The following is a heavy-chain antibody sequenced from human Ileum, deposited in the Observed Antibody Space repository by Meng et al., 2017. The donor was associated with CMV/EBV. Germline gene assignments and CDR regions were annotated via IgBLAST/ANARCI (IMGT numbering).Heavy chain of an antibody. CDR1: FRNYA. J-gene: IGHJ4*02. Sequence: FRNYARKWVRQTPGEGLEWVSVISGSGGSDFYSDSVKGLFAISRDNSQKTLYLQMNNLRAEDTAVYYCAKGGYYDILTSPPPELHFDFWGQGSLVTVSS. V-gene: IGHV3-23*01. CDR3: AKGGYYDILTSPPPELHFDF. D-gene: IGHD3-9*01. CDR2: ISGSGGSD.